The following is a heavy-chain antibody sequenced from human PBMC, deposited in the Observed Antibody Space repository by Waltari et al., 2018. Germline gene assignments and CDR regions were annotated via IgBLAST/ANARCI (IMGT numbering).Heavy chain of an antibody. V-gene: IGHV4-59*11. CDR1: GGSISSHY. CDR3: ARAAYSSGWSTPFDY. D-gene: IGHD6-19*01. CDR2: IYYSGSN. J-gene: IGHJ4*02. Sequence: QVQLQESGPGLVKPSETLSLTCTVSGGSISSHYWSWIRQPPGKGLEWIGYIYYSGSNNYNPSLKSRVTISVDTSKNQFSLKLSSVTAADTAVYYCARAAYSSGWSTPFDYWGQGTLVTVSS.